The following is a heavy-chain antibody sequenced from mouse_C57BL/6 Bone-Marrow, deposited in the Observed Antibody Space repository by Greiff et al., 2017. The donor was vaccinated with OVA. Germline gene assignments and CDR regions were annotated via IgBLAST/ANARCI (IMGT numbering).Heavy chain of an antibody. CDR2: IDPSDSYT. CDR1: GYTFTSYW. D-gene: IGHD1-1*01. Sequence: QVQLQQPGAELVKPGASVKLSCKASGYTFTSYWMQWVKQRPGQGLEWIGEIDPSDSYTNYNQKFKGKATLTVDTSSSTAYMQLSSLTSEDSAVYYCATVVGFDYWGQGTTLTVSS. CDR3: ATVVGFDY. V-gene: IGHV1-50*01. J-gene: IGHJ2*01.